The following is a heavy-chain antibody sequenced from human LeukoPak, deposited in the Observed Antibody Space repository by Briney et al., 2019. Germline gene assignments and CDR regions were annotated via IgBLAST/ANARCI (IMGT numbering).Heavy chain of an antibody. Sequence: SETLSLTCAVSGGSISSSNWWSWVRQPPGKGLEWIGEIYHSGSTNYNPSLKSRVTISVDKSKNQFSLKLSSVTAADTAVYYCARDRYYYDSSLYNWFDPWGQGTLVTVSS. V-gene: IGHV4-4*02. J-gene: IGHJ5*02. CDR2: IYHSGST. CDR1: GGSISSSNW. CDR3: ARDRYYYDSSLYNWFDP. D-gene: IGHD3-22*01.